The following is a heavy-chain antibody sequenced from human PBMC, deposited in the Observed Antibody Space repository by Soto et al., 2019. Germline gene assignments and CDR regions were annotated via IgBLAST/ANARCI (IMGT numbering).Heavy chain of an antibody. Sequence: SETLSLTCTVSGGSISSYYWSWIRQPPGKGLEWIGYIYYSGSTNYNPSLKSRVTISVDTSKNQFSLKLSSVTAADTAVYYCARDGYGEQWLVWNDAFDIWGQGTMVTVSS. V-gene: IGHV4-59*01. CDR3: ARDGYGEQWLVWNDAFDI. D-gene: IGHD6-19*01. J-gene: IGHJ3*02. CDR1: GGSISSYY. CDR2: IYYSGST.